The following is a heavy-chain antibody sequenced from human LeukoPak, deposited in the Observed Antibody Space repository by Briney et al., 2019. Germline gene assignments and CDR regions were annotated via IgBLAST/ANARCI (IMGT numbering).Heavy chain of an antibody. D-gene: IGHD2-21*01. CDR3: ARDWGGHIVVVYAFDI. V-gene: IGHV3-33*01. CDR2: IWYDGSNK. J-gene: IGHJ3*02. Sequence: SGGSLRLSCAASGFTFSSYGMHWVRQAPGKRLEWVAVIWYDGSNKYYADSVKGRFTISRDNSKNTLYLQMNSLRAEDTAVYYCARDWGGHIVVVYAFDIWGQGTMVTVSS. CDR1: GFTFSSYG.